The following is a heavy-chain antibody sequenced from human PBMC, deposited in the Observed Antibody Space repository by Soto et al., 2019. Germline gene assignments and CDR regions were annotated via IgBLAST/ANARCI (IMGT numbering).Heavy chain of an antibody. CDR2: ISGSGGST. J-gene: IGHJ4*02. D-gene: IGHD4-17*01. V-gene: IGHV3-23*01. Sequence: EVQLLESGGGLVQPGGSLRLSCAASGFTFSSYAMSWVRQAPGKGLEWVSAISGSGGSTYYVDSVKGRFTISRDNSKNTLYLQMNSLRAEDTAVYYCAKDWGYGDYAFDYWGQGTLVTVSS. CDR3: AKDWGYGDYAFDY. CDR1: GFTFSSYA.